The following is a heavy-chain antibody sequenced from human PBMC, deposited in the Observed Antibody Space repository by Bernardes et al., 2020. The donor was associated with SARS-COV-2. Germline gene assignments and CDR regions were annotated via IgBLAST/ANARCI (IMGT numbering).Heavy chain of an antibody. CDR1: GGSISSYY. CDR3: ARVSGGIAAAGIHYYCGMDV. D-gene: IGHD6-13*01. J-gene: IGHJ6*02. Sequence: LSLTCTVSGGSISSYYWSWIRQPPGKGLEWIGYIYYSGSTNYNPSLKSRVTISVDTSKNQFSLKLRSVTAADTAVYYCARVSGGIAAAGIHYYCGMDVWGQGTTVTVSS. V-gene: IGHV4-59*01. CDR2: IYYSGST.